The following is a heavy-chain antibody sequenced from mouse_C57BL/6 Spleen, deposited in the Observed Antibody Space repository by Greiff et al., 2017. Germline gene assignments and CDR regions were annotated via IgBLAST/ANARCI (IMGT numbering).Heavy chain of an antibody. CDR3: AREGNYVPDYFDY. CDR2: ISYDGSN. D-gene: IGHD2-1*01. CDR1: GYSITSGYY. V-gene: IGHV3-6*01. J-gene: IGHJ2*01. Sequence: DVHLVESGPGLVKPSQSLSLTCSVTGYSITSGYYWNWIRQFPGNKLEWMGYISYDGSNNYNPSLKNRISITRDTSKNQFFLKLNSVTTEDTATYYCAREGNYVPDYFDYWGQGTTLTVSS.